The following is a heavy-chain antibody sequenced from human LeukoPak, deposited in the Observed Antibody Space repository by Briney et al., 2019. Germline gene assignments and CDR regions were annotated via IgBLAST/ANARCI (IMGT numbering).Heavy chain of an antibody. D-gene: IGHD6-19*01. CDR1: GLTLSSYW. J-gene: IGHJ4*02. Sequence: PGGCLRLACAIYGLTLSSYWVDSVRQAPGKGLGWASRINSDGSSTSYAASVKGRFTISRDNAKNTLYLQMNSLRAENTAVYYCARDSSGFNWGQGTLVTVSS. V-gene: IGHV3-74*01. CDR2: INSDGSST. CDR3: ARDSSGFN.